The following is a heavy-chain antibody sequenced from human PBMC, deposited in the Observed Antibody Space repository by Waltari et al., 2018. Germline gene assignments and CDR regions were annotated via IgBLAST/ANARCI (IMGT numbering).Heavy chain of an antibody. CDR1: GGSISSYY. V-gene: IGHV4-4*07. D-gene: IGHD3-9*01. CDR2: IYTSGSP. CDR3: ARDLSLFDY. Sequence: QVQLQESGPGLVKPSETLSLTCTVSGGSISSYYWSWIRQPAGQGLEWIGRIYTSGSPNYNPSLKSRVTMSVDTSKNQFSLKLSSVTAADTAVYYCARDLSLFDYWGQGTLVTVSS. J-gene: IGHJ4*02.